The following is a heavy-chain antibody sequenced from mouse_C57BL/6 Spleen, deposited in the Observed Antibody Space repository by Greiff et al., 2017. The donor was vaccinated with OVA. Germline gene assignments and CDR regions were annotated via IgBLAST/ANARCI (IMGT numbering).Heavy chain of an antibody. D-gene: IGHD1-1*01. CDR1: GFTFSDYG. CDR3: AHYYGSRGYWYLDV. J-gene: IGHJ1*03. Sequence: EVQLVESGGGLVKPGGSLKLSCAASGFTFSDYGMHWVRQAPEKGLEWVAYISSGSSTIYYADTVKGRFTISRDNAKNTLFLQITSLRSEDTAMYYCAHYYGSRGYWYLDVWGTGTTVTVSS. V-gene: IGHV5-17*01. CDR2: ISSGSSTI.